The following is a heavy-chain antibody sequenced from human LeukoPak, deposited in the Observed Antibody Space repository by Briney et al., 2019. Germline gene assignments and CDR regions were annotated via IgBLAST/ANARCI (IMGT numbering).Heavy chain of an antibody. CDR3: ARDFGADHDQDAFDV. J-gene: IGHJ3*01. CDR2: VYHSGET. D-gene: IGHD3-3*01. V-gene: IGHV4-30-2*01. Sequence: PSQTLSLTCTVSGGSVSSGDYYWSWIRQPPGKGLEWIGSVYHSGETYYNPSLNSRVTISVDRSKNQLSLKLNSVTAADTAVYFCARDFGADHDQDAFDVWGQGTLVTVSS. CDR1: GGSVSSGDYY.